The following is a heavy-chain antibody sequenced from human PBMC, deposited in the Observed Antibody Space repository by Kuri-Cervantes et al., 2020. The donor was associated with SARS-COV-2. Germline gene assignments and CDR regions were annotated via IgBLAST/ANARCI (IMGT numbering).Heavy chain of an antibody. V-gene: IGHV3-11*04. D-gene: IGHD3-10*01. Sequence: LSLTCAASGFTFSDYYMSWIRQAPGKGLEWVSYISSSGSTIYYADSVKGRFTISRDNAKNSLYLQMNSLRAEDTAVYYCASPGGIVSGTGAFDIWGQGTMVTVSS. CDR3: ASPGGIVSGTGAFDI. CDR1: GFTFSDYY. J-gene: IGHJ3*02. CDR2: ISSSGSTI.